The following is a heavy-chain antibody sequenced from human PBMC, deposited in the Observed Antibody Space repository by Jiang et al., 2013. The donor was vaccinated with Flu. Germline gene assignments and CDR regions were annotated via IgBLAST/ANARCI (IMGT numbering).Heavy chain of an antibody. CDR3: ARGGAVAGTFYY. J-gene: IGHJ4*02. D-gene: IGHD6-19*01. V-gene: IGHV4-59*01. Sequence: LLKPSETLSLTCTVSGGSISSYYWSWIRQPPGKGLEWIGYIYYSGSTNYNPSLKSRVTISVDTSKNQFSLKLSSVTAADTAVYYCARGGAVAGTFYYWGQGTLVTVSS. CDR1: GGSISSYY. CDR2: IYYSGST.